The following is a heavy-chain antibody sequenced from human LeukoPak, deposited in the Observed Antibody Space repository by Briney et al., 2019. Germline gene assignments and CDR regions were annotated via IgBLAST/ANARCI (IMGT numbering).Heavy chain of an antibody. CDR1: GGTFSSYA. CDR3: ARGLGHYYYYMDV. D-gene: IGHD7-27*01. Sequence: SVKVSCKASGGTFSSYAISWVRQAPGQGLEWMGRIIPILGIANYARKFQGRVTITADKSTSTAYMELSSLRSEDTAVYYCARGLGHYYYYMDVWGKGTTVTVSS. J-gene: IGHJ6*03. V-gene: IGHV1-69*04. CDR2: IIPILGIA.